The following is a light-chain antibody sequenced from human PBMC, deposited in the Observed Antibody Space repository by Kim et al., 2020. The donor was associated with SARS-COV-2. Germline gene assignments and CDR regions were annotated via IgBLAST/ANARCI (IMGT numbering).Light chain of an antibody. Sequence: PGERAPLSCRARRTISCSYLAWIQHKPAQAPRLLIYAASRRATGIPERFSGSGSGTDFSLTISRLESEDFAMYYCLQYDTSPETFGQGTKVDIK. CDR2: AAS. CDR1: RTISCSY. CDR3: LQYDTSPET. J-gene: IGKJ2*01. V-gene: IGKV3-20*01.